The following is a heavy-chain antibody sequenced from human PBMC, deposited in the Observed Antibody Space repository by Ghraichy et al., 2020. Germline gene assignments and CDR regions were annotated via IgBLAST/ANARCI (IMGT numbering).Heavy chain of an antibody. CDR3: ARPYYYDSSGYRDFDI. Sequence: SVKVSCKASGVTFSSYAISWVRQAPGQGLEWMGGIIPIFGTANYAQKFQGRVTITADESTSTAYMELSSLRSEDTAVYYCARPYYYDSSGYRDFDIWGQGTMVTVSS. CDR2: IIPIFGTA. D-gene: IGHD3-22*01. CDR1: GVTFSSYA. V-gene: IGHV1-69*13. J-gene: IGHJ3*02.